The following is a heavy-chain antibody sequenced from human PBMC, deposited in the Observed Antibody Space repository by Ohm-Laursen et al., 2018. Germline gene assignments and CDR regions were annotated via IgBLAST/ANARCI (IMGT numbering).Heavy chain of an antibody. V-gene: IGHV3-48*03. Sequence: SLRLSCSASGFTFSSYEMNWVRQAPGKGLEWVSYISSSSGSTIYYADSVKGRFTISRDNAKNSLYLQMNSLRAEDTAIYYCARDRYGDYYYGMDVWGQGTTVTVSS. D-gene: IGHD4-17*01. CDR3: ARDRYGDYYYGMDV. CDR2: ISSSSGSTI. J-gene: IGHJ6*02. CDR1: GFTFSSYE.